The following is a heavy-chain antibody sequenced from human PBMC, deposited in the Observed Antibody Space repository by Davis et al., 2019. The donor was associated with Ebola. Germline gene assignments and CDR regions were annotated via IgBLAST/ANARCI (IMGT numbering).Heavy chain of an antibody. Sequence: GGSLRLSCAASGFTFSSYSMSWVRQAPGKGLEWVSAISGSGGSTYYADSVKGRFTISRDNSKNTLYLQMNSLRAEDTAVYYCVKDLGTSGVFDIWGQGTVVTVSS. J-gene: IGHJ3*02. CDR3: VKDLGTSGVFDI. D-gene: IGHD2-8*01. CDR2: ISGSGGST. V-gene: IGHV3-23*01. CDR1: GFTFSSYS.